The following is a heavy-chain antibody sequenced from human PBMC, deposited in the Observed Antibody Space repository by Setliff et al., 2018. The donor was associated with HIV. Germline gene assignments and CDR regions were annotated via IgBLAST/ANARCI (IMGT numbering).Heavy chain of an antibody. CDR1: GFTFSSHW. CDR2: INSDGSSA. D-gene: IGHD1-26*01. V-gene: IGHV3-74*01. Sequence: PGGSLRLSCAASGFTFSSHWMHWVRQAPGKGLVWVARINSDGSSATYADSVKGRFTVSRDNAKNTLDLQMISLRIEDTALYYCAKVTSTGRWNSDLDSWGQGTLVTVSS. J-gene: IGHJ4*02. CDR3: AKVTSTGRWNSDLDS.